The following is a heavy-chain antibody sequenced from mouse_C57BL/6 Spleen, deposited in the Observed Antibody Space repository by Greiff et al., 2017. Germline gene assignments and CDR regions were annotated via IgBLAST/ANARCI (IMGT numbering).Heavy chain of an antibody. D-gene: IGHD4-1*01. Sequence: EVQRVESGGGLVKPGGSLKLSCAASGFTFSSYAMSWVRQTPEKRLEWVATISDGGSYTYYPDNVKGRVTISRDKAKNNLYLQMSHLKSEDTAMYSCVRGGFNWKCAYWGQGTLVTVAA. V-gene: IGHV5-4*01. CDR2: ISDGGSYT. J-gene: IGHJ3*01. CDR3: VRGGFNWKCAY. CDR1: GFTFSSYA.